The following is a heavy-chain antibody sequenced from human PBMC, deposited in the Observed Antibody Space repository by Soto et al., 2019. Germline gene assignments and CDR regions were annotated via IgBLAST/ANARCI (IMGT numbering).Heavy chain of an antibody. CDR3: ARRDRSGFSYWLDT. CDR1: GGSISDGYY. D-gene: IGHD3-22*01. Sequence: QVQLQESGPGLVKPSQTLSLTCTVYGGSISDGYYWSWIRQHPGKGLEWIGSISDSGSTSYNPSLKSRLTVSVDTSKNQFSLNLRSVTAADTAVYYCARRDRSGFSYWLDTWGQGTLVTVSS. J-gene: IGHJ5*02. V-gene: IGHV4-31*03. CDR2: ISDSGST.